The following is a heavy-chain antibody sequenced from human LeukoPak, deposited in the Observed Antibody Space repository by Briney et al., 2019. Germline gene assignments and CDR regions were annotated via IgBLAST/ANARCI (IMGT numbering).Heavy chain of an antibody. V-gene: IGHV3-7*03. CDR3: ARVTRSGSSDY. CDR2: IKQDGSEK. CDR1: GFTFSSYW. J-gene: IGHJ4*02. Sequence: GGSLSLSCAASGFTFSSYWMSWVRQAPGKGLEWVDNIKQDGSEKYYVDSVKGRFTISRDNAKNSLYLQMNSLRAEDTAVYYCARVTRSGSSDYWGQGTLVTVSS. D-gene: IGHD3-10*01.